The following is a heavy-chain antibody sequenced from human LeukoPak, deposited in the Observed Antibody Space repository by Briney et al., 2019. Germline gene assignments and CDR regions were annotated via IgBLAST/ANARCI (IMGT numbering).Heavy chain of an antibody. J-gene: IGHJ6*03. CDR1: GGPIISHY. CDR3: VRDALEGYYSYYYMDV. D-gene: IGHD1-1*01. V-gene: IGHV4-59*11. CDR2: ISNSGST. Sequence: SETLSLTCSVSGGPIISHYWSWIRQPPGKGLEWIGYISNSGSTDYNPSLRSRVTISINTSKNQFSLKLTSVTAADSAVDYCVRDALEGYYSYYYMDVWGRGTTVTVSS.